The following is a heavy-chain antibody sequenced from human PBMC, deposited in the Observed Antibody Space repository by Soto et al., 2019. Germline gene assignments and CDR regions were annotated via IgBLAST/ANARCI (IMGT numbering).Heavy chain of an antibody. CDR1: GGSISSGDYY. D-gene: IGHD3-10*01. V-gene: IGHV4-30-4*01. Sequence: SETLSLTCTVSGGSISSGDYYWSWIRQPPGKGLEWIGYIYYSGSTYYNPSLKSRVTISVDTSKNQFSLKLSSVTAADTAVYYRVRAQGSGFLVSWGQGTLVTVSS. J-gene: IGHJ4*02. CDR3: VRAQGSGFLVS. CDR2: IYYSGST.